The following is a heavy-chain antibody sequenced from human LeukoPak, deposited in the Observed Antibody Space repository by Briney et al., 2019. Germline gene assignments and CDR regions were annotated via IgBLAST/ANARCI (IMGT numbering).Heavy chain of an antibody. V-gene: IGHV1-46*01. J-gene: IGHJ6*02. CDR3: ARGAEPEDYYYGMDV. Sequence: ASVKVSCKASGYTFTSYYMHWVRQAPGQGLEWMGIINPSGGSTSYAQKFQGRVTMTRDTSTSTVYMELSSLRSEDTAVYYCARGAEPEDYYYGMDVWGQGTTVTVSS. CDR2: INPSGGST. CDR1: GYTFTSYY. D-gene: IGHD1-14*01.